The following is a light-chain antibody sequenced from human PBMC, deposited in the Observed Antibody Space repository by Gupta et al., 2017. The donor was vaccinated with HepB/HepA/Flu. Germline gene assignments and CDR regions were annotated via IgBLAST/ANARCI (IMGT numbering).Light chain of an antibody. CDR3: SSHADGNIVL. CDR2: EVS. CDR1: SRDVGGYKY. J-gene: IGLJ2*01. Sequence: QSALTQPPSASGSPGQSVTISCTGTSRDVGGYKYASWYQQHPGKAPKLMIYEVSKRPAGVPDRFSGSKSGNTASLTVSGLQAEDEADYYCSSHADGNIVLFGGGTKLTVL. V-gene: IGLV2-8*01.